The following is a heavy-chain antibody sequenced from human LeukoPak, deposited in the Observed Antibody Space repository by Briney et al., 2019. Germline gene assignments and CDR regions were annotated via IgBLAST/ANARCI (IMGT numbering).Heavy chain of an antibody. CDR2: IWYDGRTK. CDR1: GFIFSNYG. J-gene: IGHJ4*02. CDR3: AREWGRIAVAGGPGY. D-gene: IGHD6-19*01. V-gene: IGHV3-33*01. Sequence: GGSLRLSCEVSGFIFSNYGMHWVRQAPGKGLEWLALIWYDGRTKFHADSVKGRFTISRDNSANTRYLQMSSLRVEDTAVYYCAREWGRIAVAGGPGYWGQGARVTVSS.